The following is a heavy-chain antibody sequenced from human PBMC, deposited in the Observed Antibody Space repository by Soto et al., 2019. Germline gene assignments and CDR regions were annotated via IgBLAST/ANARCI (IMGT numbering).Heavy chain of an antibody. CDR2: IYYSGST. CDR3: ARGITYYYDSSGGGAFDI. J-gene: IGHJ3*02. D-gene: IGHD3-22*01. Sequence: SETLSLTCTVSGGSISSGDYYWSWIRQPPGKGLEWIGYIYYSGSTYYNPPLKSRVTISVDTSKNQFSLKLSSVTAADTAVYYCARGITYYYDSSGGGAFDIWGQGTMVTVS. V-gene: IGHV4-30-4*01. CDR1: GGSISSGDYY.